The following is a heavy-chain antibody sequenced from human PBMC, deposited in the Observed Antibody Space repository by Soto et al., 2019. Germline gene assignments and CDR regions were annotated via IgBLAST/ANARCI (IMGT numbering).Heavy chain of an antibody. Sequence: SATLFLTCTVSGSSIIAYAWSWIRQPAGKGLEWIGRLYSSGNTNYNPSFKSRLTMSADTSKNQFSLKLSSVTAADTAVYYCARGPYSSGWYVVDYWGQGTLVTVSS. CDR1: GSSIIAYA. CDR3: ARGPYSSGWYVVDY. V-gene: IGHV4-4*07. D-gene: IGHD6-19*01. CDR2: LYSSGNT. J-gene: IGHJ4*02.